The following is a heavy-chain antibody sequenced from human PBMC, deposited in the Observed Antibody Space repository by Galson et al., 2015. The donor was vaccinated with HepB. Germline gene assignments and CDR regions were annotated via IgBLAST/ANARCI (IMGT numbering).Heavy chain of an antibody. Sequence: SLRLSCAASGFTFSSQSMNWVRQAPGKGLEWISYISSSSSTIYYEYSVKGRFIVSRDNARMSVFLQMNSLRGEDTAVYYCARGGPWFGERTEYFQNWGRGTLVTVSS. V-gene: IGHV3-48*04. CDR3: ARGGPWFGERTEYFQN. D-gene: IGHD3-10*01. J-gene: IGHJ1*01. CDR1: GFTFSSQS. CDR2: ISSSSSTI.